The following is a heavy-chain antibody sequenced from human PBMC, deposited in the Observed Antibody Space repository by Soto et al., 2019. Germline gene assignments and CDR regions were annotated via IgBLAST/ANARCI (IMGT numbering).Heavy chain of an antibody. D-gene: IGHD3-3*01. CDR2: IIPIFGTA. CDR3: ARGGFVEWLDLASFAFDI. Sequence: RASAKVYCKASGGTFSSYTISWMRQAPGKGLEWMGGIIPIFGTANYAQEFQGRVTITADESTSTAYMELSSLRSEDTAVYYCARGGFVEWLDLASFAFDIWGQGTMVTVSS. V-gene: IGHV1-69*13. J-gene: IGHJ3*02. CDR1: GGTFSSYT.